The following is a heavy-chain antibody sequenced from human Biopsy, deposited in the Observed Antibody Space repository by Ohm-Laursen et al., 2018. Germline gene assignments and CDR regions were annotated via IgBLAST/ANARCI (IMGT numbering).Heavy chain of an antibody. D-gene: IGHD1-26*01. CDR3: TLEGVGFDN. Sequence: SLRLSCTAFGFTFSASAVHWVRQASGKGLEWVGRIRSKAKSYATAYAASVTGRFTISRDDSKNTTYLQMNSLKTEDTAVYYCTLEGVGFDNWGQGTLVTVSS. CDR2: IRSKAKSYAT. J-gene: IGHJ4*02. CDR1: GFTFSASA. V-gene: IGHV3-73*01.